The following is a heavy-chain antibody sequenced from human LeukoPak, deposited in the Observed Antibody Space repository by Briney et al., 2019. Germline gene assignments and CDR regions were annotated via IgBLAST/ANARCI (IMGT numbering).Heavy chain of an antibody. CDR1: GGSISSSSYY. Sequence: PSETLSLTCTVSGGSISSSSYYWGWVRQPPERGLEWVGSIYYSGSTYYNPSLKSRVTISVDTSKNQLSLKLSSVTAADTAVYYCARPLVRDYYFDYWGQGTLVTVSS. V-gene: IGHV4-39*01. J-gene: IGHJ4*02. D-gene: IGHD4/OR15-4a*01. CDR2: IYYSGST. CDR3: ARPLVRDYYFDY.